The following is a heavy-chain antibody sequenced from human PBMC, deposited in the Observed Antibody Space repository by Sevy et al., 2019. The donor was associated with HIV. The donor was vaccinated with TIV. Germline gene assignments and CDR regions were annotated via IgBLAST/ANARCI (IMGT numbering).Heavy chain of an antibody. CDR3: ARSGVVATIRVWFDP. CDR2: ISYDGSNK. V-gene: IGHV3-30-3*01. CDR1: GFTFSSYA. J-gene: IGHJ5*02. Sequence: GGSLRLSCAASGFTFSSYAMHWVRQAPGKGLEWVAVISYDGSNKYYADSVKGRFTISRDNSKNMLYLQMNSLRAEDTAVYYCARSGVVATIRVWFDPWGQGTLVTVS. D-gene: IGHD5-12*01.